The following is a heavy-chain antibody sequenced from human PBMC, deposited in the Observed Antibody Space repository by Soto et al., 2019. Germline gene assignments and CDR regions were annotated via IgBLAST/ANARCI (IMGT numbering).Heavy chain of an antibody. J-gene: IGHJ6*02. V-gene: IGHV1-69*13. CDR1: GGTFSSYA. CDR3: ARDDSSSWQDYYYYAMDV. D-gene: IGHD6-13*01. CDR2: IIPIFGTA. Sequence: SVKVSCKASGGTFSSYAISWVRQAPGQGLEWMGGIIPIFGTANYAQKFQGRVTITADESTSTAYMELSSLRSEDTAVYYCARDDSSSWQDYYYYAMDVWGQGTTVTVSS.